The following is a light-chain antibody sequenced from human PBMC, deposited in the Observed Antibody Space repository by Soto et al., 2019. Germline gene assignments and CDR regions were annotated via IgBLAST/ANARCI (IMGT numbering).Light chain of an antibody. CDR1: SSDVGGYNY. CDR2: DVS. V-gene: IGLV2-14*01. CDR3: SSYTSSSTQV. Sequence: QSALTQPASVSGSPGQSITISCTGTSSDVGGYNYVSWYQQHPGTAPKLMIYDVSNRPSGVSNRFSGSKSGNTASLTISGLQAEDEAGYYCSSYTSSSTQVFGGGTKLTVL. J-gene: IGLJ2*01.